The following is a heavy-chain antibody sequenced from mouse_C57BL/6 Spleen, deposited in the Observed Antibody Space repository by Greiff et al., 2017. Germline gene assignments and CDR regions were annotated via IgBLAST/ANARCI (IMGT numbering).Heavy chain of an antibody. CDR1: GFTFTDYY. CDR3: ARYMSRVVAHMDY. V-gene: IGHV7-3*01. CDR2: IRNKANGYTT. Sequence: EVMLVESGGGLVQPGGSLSLSCAASGFTFTDYYMSWVRQPPGKALEWLGFIRNKANGYTTEYSASVTGRFTISRDNSQSILYLQMNALRAEDSATYYCARYMSRVVAHMDYWGQGTSVTVSS. D-gene: IGHD1-3*01. J-gene: IGHJ4*01.